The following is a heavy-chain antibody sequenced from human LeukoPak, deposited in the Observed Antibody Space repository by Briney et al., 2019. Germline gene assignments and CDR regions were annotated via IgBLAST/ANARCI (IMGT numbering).Heavy chain of an antibody. D-gene: IGHD3-10*01. Sequence: GGSLRLSCAASEFSFSTYWMSWVRQAPGKGLEWVANIKEDGTEKYHVGSVKGRFTISRDNAKKSLYLQMNSLRDDDTAVYFCARSPAGDAWPPAYYMDVWGKGTTVTVSS. CDR1: EFSFSTYW. CDR3: ARSPAGDAWPPAYYMDV. J-gene: IGHJ6*03. CDR2: IKEDGTEK. V-gene: IGHV3-7*01.